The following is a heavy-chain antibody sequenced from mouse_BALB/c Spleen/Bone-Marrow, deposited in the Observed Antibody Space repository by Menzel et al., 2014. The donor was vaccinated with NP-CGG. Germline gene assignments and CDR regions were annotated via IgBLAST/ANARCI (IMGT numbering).Heavy chain of an antibody. V-gene: IGHV1S81*02. J-gene: IGHJ2*01. CDR1: GYTFTSFY. Sequence: LVESGAELVKPGASVKLSCKASGYTFTSFYMYWVKQRPGQGLEWIGGINPSNGGTNFNEKFKSKATLTLDKSSSTAYMQPSSLTSEDSAVYYCTRGSYGSSQYYFDYWGQGTTLTVSS. CDR3: TRGSYGSSQYYFDY. D-gene: IGHD1-1*01. CDR2: INPSNGGT.